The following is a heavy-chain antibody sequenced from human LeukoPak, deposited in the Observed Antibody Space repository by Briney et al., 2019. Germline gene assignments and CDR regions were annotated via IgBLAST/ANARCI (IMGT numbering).Heavy chain of an antibody. CDR2: ISASGDST. D-gene: IGHD1-26*01. CDR1: EFTFSSYA. Sequence: PGGSLRLSCAASEFTFSSYAMSWVRQAPGKGLEWVSGISASGDSTYYADSVKGRFTISRDNSKNTLYLQLNSLRAEDTAVYYCAKDVGKWESLHFFDYWGQGTLVTVSS. V-gene: IGHV3-23*01. CDR3: AKDVGKWESLHFFDY. J-gene: IGHJ4*02.